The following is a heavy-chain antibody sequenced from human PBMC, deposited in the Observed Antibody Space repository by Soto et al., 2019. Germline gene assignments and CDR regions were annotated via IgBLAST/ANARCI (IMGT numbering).Heavy chain of an antibody. D-gene: IGHD5-18*01. J-gene: IGHJ6*02. CDR1: GFTFRTYW. V-gene: IGHV3-7*05. CDR2: INLDGSEK. CDR3: ARDGSTSWYSYDYHGMDV. Sequence: EVQLVESGGGWVQPGGSLRLSCAASGFTFRTYWLSWVRQVPGKGLEWVANINLDGSEKNYVDSVKGRFTISRDNARSSLYLQMSSLRAEDTALYYCARDGSTSWYSYDYHGMDVWGQGTTVTVSS.